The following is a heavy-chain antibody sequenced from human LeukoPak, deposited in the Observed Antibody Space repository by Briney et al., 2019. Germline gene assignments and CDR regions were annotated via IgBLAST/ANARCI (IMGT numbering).Heavy chain of an antibody. CDR2: IYYSGST. D-gene: IGHD4-11*01. CDR1: GGSISSYY. CDR3: ARGATVTTLFGRIDYYYYMDV. V-gene: IGHV4-59*12. J-gene: IGHJ6*03. Sequence: PSETLSLTCTVSGGSISSYYWSWIRQPPGKGLEWIGYIYYSGSTNYNPSLKSRVTISVDTSKNQFSLKLSSVTAADTAVYYCARGATVTTLFGRIDYYYYMDVWGKGTTVTVSS.